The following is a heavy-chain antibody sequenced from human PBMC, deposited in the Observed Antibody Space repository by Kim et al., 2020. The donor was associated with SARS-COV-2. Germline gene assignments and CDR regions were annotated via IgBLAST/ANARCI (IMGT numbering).Heavy chain of an antibody. CDR1: GYTFTSYA. V-gene: IGHV1-3*01. D-gene: IGHD3-10*01. CDR2: INAGNGNT. CDR3: ARDRAGFGELFWYYYYGMDV. Sequence: ASVKVSCKASGYTFTSYAMHWVRQAPGQRLEWMGWINAGNGNTKYSQKFQGRVTITRGTSASTAYMELSSLRSEDTAVYYCARDRAGFGELFWYYYYGMDVWGQGTTVTVSS. J-gene: IGHJ6*02.